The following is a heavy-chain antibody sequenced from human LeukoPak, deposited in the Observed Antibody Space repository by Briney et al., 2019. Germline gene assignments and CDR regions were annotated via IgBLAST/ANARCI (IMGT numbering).Heavy chain of an antibody. V-gene: IGHV3-21*05. Sequence: PGGSLRLSCAASGFTFSSYSMNWVRQAPGKGLEWVSYISSSSSYIYYADSVKGRFTISRDNAKNSLYLQMNSLRAEDTAVYYCARGVGASQPGAFDIWGQGTMVTVSS. D-gene: IGHD1-26*01. CDR2: ISSSSSYI. CDR3: ARGVGASQPGAFDI. J-gene: IGHJ3*02. CDR1: GFTFSSYS.